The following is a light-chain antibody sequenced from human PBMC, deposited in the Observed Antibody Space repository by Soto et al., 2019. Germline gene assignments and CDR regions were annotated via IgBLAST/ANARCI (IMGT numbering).Light chain of an antibody. CDR1: QGISNY. V-gene: IGKV1-33*01. CDR2: DAS. CDR3: QQYKSLSLT. J-gene: IGKJ4*01. Sequence: DLQMTQSPSSLSASIGDRVTITCQASQGISNYLNWYQQKPGKAPKLLIYDASNLETGVPSRFSGSGSVTDFTLSISSLQPEDFATYYCQQYKSLSLTFGGGTKVDLK.